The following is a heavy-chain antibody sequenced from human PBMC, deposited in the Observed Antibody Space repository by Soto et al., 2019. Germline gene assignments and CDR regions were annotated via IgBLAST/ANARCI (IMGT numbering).Heavy chain of an antibody. V-gene: IGHV1-3*01. J-gene: IGHJ6*02. Sequence: ASVKVSCKASGYTFTSYSMHWVLQAPGQRLEWMGWINAGNGNTKYSQKFQGRVTITRDTSASTAYMELSSLRSEDAAVYYRARDIVATIPYYYYGMDVWGQGTTVTVSS. CDR1: GYTFTSYS. CDR3: ARDIVATIPYYYYGMDV. D-gene: IGHD5-12*01. CDR2: INAGNGNT.